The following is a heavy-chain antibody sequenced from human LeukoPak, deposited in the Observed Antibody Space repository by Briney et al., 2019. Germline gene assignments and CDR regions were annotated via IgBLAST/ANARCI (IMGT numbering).Heavy chain of an antibody. CDR2: ISYDGSNK. CDR3: AKDPDCTGGSCYQPEYYFDY. V-gene: IGHV3-30*18. J-gene: IGHJ4*02. D-gene: IGHD2-8*02. CDR1: GFTFSSYG. Sequence: GGSLRLSCAASGFTFSSYGMHWVRQAPGKGLEWVAVISYDGSNKYYADSVKGRFTISRDNSKNTLYLQMNSLRAEDTAVYYCAKDPDCTGGSCYQPEYYFDYWGQGTLATVSS.